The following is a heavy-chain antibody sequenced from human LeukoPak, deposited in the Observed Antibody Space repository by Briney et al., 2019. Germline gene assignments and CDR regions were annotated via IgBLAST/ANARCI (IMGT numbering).Heavy chain of an antibody. CDR2: IIPIIGTA. CDR3: ARDESLYDAFDI. Sequence: SVKVSCKASGVTFSNYAISWVRQAPGQGLEWMGGIIPIIGTANSAQKFQGRVTMTRDTSTSTVYMELSSLRSEDTAVYYCARDESLYDAFDIWGQGTMVTVSS. V-gene: IGHV1-69*05. CDR1: GVTFSNYA. J-gene: IGHJ3*02.